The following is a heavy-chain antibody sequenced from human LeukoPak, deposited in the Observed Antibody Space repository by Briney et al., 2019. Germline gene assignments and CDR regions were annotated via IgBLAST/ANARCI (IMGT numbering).Heavy chain of an antibody. Sequence: PSETLSLTCTVSGGSISSYYWSWIRQPPGKGLEWIGEINHSGSTNYNPSLKSRVTISVDTSKNQFSLKLSSVTAADTAVYYCARRFSSGWIDYWGQGTLVTVSS. CDR2: INHSGST. J-gene: IGHJ4*02. CDR1: GGSISSYY. CDR3: ARRFSSGWIDY. D-gene: IGHD6-19*01. V-gene: IGHV4-34*01.